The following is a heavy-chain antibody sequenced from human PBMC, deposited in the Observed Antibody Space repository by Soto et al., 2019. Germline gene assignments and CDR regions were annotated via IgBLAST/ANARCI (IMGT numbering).Heavy chain of an antibody. CDR3: ASGIWLRPFQRWFDH. J-gene: IGHJ5*02. CDR1: GGSISSSNW. Sequence: SETLSLTCAVSGGSISSSNWWSWVRQPPGRGLEWIGEIYHSGSTNYNPSLKSRVTISVDKSKNQFSLKLSSVTAADTAVYYCASGIWLRPFQRWFDHWAQGTLVTVSS. D-gene: IGHD5-12*01. V-gene: IGHV4-4*02. CDR2: IYHSGST.